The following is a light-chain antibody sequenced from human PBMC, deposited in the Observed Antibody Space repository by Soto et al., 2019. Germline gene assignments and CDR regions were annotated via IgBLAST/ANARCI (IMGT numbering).Light chain of an antibody. CDR2: AAS. Sequence: IQMTQSPSSLSASVGDRVTITCQATQDIRKYLNWYQQKPGKAPKLLIYAASSLQSGVPSRFSGSGSGTDFTLTISSLQPEDFATYYSQHSYSTPRTFGQGTKVDIK. V-gene: IGKV1-39*01. CDR1: QDIRKY. CDR3: QHSYSTPRT. J-gene: IGKJ1*01.